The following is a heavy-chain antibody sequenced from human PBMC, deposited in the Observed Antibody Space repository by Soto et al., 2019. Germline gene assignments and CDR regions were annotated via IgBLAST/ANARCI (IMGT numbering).Heavy chain of an antibody. Sequence: GGSLRLSCAASGFTFSDSYMSWIRQAPGKGLEWVSYIGSSVITIYYADSVKGRFTISRDNAKNSLYLHMDSLRAEDTAVYYCASLRYGSGSYVFDSWGQGTLVTVSS. CDR3: ASLRYGSGSYVFDS. D-gene: IGHD3-10*01. J-gene: IGHJ4*02. CDR2: IGSSVITI. V-gene: IGHV3-11*01. CDR1: GFTFSDSY.